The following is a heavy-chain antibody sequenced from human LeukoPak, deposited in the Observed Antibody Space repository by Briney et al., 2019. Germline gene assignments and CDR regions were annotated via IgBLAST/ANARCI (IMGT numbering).Heavy chain of an antibody. CDR1: GFTFSNYA. J-gene: IGHJ4*02. V-gene: IGHV3-23*01. CDR2: ISGSGATT. CDR3: AKGARLRLGEDFDY. Sequence: GGSLRLSCAASGFTFSNYAMRWVRHTPGKGLEWVSGISGSGATTYYADSVKGRLTISRDNSKNTVYLQMNSLRAEDTAVYYCAKGARLRLGEDFDYWGQGTLVTVSS. D-gene: IGHD3-16*01.